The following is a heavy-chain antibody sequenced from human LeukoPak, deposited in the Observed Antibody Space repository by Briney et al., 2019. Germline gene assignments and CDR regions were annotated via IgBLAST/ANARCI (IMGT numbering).Heavy chain of an antibody. J-gene: IGHJ4*02. CDR3: ARGKTAYYYDSSGYYLGHYYFDY. D-gene: IGHD3-22*01. V-gene: IGHV4-61*02. CDR1: GGSVSSGIYY. Sequence: PSETLSLTCSVSGGSVSSGIYYWSWIRQPAGKGLEWIGRIYTSGSTNYNPSLKSRVTISVDTFKNQFSLKLSSVTAADTAVYYCARGKTAYYYDSSGYYLGHYYFDYWGQGTLVTVSS. CDR2: IYTSGST.